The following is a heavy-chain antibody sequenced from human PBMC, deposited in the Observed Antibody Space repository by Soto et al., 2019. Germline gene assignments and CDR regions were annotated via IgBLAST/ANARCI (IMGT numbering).Heavy chain of an antibody. J-gene: IGHJ4*02. D-gene: IGHD3-9*01. CDR1: GYTFTSYG. V-gene: IGHV1-18*04. Sequence: QVQLVQSGAEVKKPGASVKVSCKASGYTFTSYGISWVRQAPGQGLEWMGWISAYNGNTNYAQKLQGRVTMTTDTSTSTAYMKLRSLRSDDTAVYYCARSVADILTGYYFDYWGQGTLVTVSS. CDR2: ISAYNGNT. CDR3: ARSVADILTGYYFDY.